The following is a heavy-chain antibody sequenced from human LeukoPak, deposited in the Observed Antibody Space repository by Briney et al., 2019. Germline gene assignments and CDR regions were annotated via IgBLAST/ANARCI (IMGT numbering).Heavy chain of an antibody. D-gene: IGHD1-26*01. J-gene: IGHJ4*02. CDR3: ARGYSGSYDY. CDR2: INRDGGEK. V-gene: IGHV3-7*04. CDR1: GFTFSSYW. Sequence: GGFLRLSCAASGFTFSSYWMTWVRQTPGKGLEWVANINRDGGEKYYVDSVKGRFTISRDNAKNSLCLQMNTLRVEDTAVYYCARGYSGSYDYWGQGTLVTVSS.